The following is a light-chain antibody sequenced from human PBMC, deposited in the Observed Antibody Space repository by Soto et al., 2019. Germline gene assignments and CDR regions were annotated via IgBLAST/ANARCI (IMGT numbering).Light chain of an antibody. V-gene: IGKV3-20*01. CDR2: GAS. Sequence: EIVLTQSPGTLSLSPGERATLSCRASQSVGSSLSWYQQKPGQAPRLLVYGASSRATGIPDRFSGSGSGTDLTINISRLQPEDGAVYDCQQYGSSRWTFGQGTKVDIK. CDR1: QSVGSS. J-gene: IGKJ1*01. CDR3: QQYGSSRWT.